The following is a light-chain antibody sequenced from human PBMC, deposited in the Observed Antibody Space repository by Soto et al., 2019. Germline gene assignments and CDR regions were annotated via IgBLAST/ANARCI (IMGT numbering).Light chain of an antibody. CDR1: QGISSY. V-gene: IGKV1-8*01. CDR2: AGS. CDR3: QQYYNYPHLT. J-gene: IGKJ4*01. Sequence: AIRMTQSPSSFSASTGDRVTITCRASQGISSYLAWYQQKPGKAPKLLIYAGSTLQRGVPSRFSGSGSGTDFTLTISCLQSEDFATYYCQQYYNYPHLTFGGGTRVEIK.